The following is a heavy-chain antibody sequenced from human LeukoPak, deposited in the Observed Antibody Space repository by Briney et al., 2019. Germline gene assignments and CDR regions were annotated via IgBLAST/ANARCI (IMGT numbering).Heavy chain of an antibody. CDR1: GYTFTSYG. CDR2: ISAYNGNT. Sequence: ASVKVSCKASGYTFTSYGISWVRQAPGQGLEWMGWISAYNGNTSYAQKLQGRVTMTTDTSTSTAYMELRSLRSDDTAVYYCARDKELHCSSTSCYYYYYGMNVWGKGTTVTVSS. CDR3: ARDKELHCSSTSCYYYYYGMNV. V-gene: IGHV1-18*04. J-gene: IGHJ6*04. D-gene: IGHD2-2*01.